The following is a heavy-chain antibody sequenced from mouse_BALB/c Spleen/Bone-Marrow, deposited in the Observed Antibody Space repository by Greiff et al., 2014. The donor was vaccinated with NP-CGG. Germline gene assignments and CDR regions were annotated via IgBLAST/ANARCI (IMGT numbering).Heavy chain of an antibody. CDR2: INPSSGYA. V-gene: IGHV1-4*02. CDR3: ARWGYGSLGFAY. CDR1: GYTFTVYT. D-gene: IGHD2-10*02. Sequence: VQLQQSAVELARPGASVKMSCKASGYTFTVYTMHWVKQRPGQGLEWIGYINPSSGYAEYNQSFKDKTALTADKSSSTAYMQLSSLTSEDSAVYYCARWGYGSLGFAYWGQGTLVTVSA. J-gene: IGHJ3*01.